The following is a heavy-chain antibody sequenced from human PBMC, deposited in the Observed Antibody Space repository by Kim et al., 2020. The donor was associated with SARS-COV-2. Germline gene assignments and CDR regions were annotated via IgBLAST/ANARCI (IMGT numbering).Heavy chain of an antibody. D-gene: IGHD6-13*01. Sequence: GGSLRLSCAASGFTFSSYGMHWVRQAPGKGLEWVAVISYDGSNKYYADSVKCRFTISRDNSKNTLYLQMNSLRAEDTAVYYCAKGIRGIAAADYYFDYWGQGTLVTVSS. V-gene: IGHV3-30*18. CDR3: AKGIRGIAAADYYFDY. CDR1: GFTFSSYG. J-gene: IGHJ4*02. CDR2: ISYDGSNK.